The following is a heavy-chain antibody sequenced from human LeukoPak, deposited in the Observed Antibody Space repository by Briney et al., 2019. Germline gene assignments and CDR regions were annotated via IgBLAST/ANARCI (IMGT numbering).Heavy chain of an antibody. CDR2: ISSSSSTI. Sequence: GGSLRLSCAASGFTFSSYSMNWVRQAPGKGLEWVSYISSSSSTIYYADSVKGRFTISRDNAKNSLYLQMNSLRAEDTAVYYCAREPYYDFWSGRPTSLYFDYWGQGTLVTVSS. CDR3: AREPYYDFWSGRPTSLYFDY. J-gene: IGHJ4*02. D-gene: IGHD3-3*01. V-gene: IGHV3-48*01. CDR1: GFTFSSYS.